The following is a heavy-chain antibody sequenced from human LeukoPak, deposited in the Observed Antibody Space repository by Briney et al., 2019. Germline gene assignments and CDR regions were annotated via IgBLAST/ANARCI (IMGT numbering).Heavy chain of an antibody. CDR2: VRYDGTMK. D-gene: IGHD2-2*01. V-gene: IGHV3-30*02. Sequence: GGSLTLSCAASGFTFSSYAMHWVRQAPGKGLEWVAYVRYDGTMKYYADSVKGRFIISRDNSNYTLYLQMSSLRLEDTAVYYCAKGEPAAIDYWGQGILVTVSS. CDR3: AKGEPAAIDY. CDR1: GFTFSSYA. J-gene: IGHJ4*02.